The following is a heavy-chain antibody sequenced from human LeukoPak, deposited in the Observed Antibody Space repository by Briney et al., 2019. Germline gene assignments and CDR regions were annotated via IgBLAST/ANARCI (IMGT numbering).Heavy chain of an antibody. V-gene: IGHV4-61*02. CDR1: GGSISSNSYY. CDR2: IYTSGST. D-gene: IGHD2-2*01. J-gene: IGHJ3*02. Sequence: SETLSLTCTVSGGSISSNSYYWSWIRQPAGKGLEWIGRIYTSGSTNYNPSLKSRVTISVDTSKSQFSLKLNSVTAADTAVYYCARGHPSALRYCSSTSCYFFEYCSGGSCPHDAFDIWGQGTMVTVSS. CDR3: ARGHPSALRYCSSTSCYFFEYCSGGSCPHDAFDI.